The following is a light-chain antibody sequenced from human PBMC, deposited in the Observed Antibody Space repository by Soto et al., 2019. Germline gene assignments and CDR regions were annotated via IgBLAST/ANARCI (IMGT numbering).Light chain of an antibody. CDR3: QQYGSSPGT. CDR2: GPS. V-gene: IGKV3-15*01. CDR1: QSVSSN. J-gene: IGKJ1*01. Sequence: EIVMTQSPATLSVSPGERATLSCRASQSVSSNLAWYQQKPGQAPRLLIYGPSTRATGIPARFSGSGSGTDFTLTISRLEPEDFAVYYCQQYGSSPGTFGQGTKVEIK.